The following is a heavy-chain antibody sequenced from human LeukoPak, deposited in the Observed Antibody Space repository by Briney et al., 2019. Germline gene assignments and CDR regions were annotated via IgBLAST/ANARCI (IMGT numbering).Heavy chain of an antibody. CDR1: GFIFSNYG. D-gene: IGHD3-22*01. J-gene: IGHJ4*02. Sequence: GGSLRLSCAASGFIFSNYGMHWVRQAPGKGLEWVAVIWFDGSDQYHADAVKGRFTISRDNSKNTLYLQMSSLRAEDTALYYCARDDFAGDSSGYIDYWGQGTLVTVSS. CDR2: IWFDGSDQ. CDR3: ARDDFAGDSSGYIDY. V-gene: IGHV3-33*01.